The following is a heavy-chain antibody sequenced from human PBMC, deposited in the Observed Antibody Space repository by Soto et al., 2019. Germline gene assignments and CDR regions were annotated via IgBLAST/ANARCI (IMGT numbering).Heavy chain of an antibody. D-gene: IGHD6-19*01. CDR1: GYTFTSYA. CDR2: INAGNGNT. V-gene: IGHV1-3*01. CDR3: ARVGVGVAGIDY. J-gene: IGHJ4*02. Sequence: ASVKVSCKASGYTFTSYAMHWVRQAPGQRLEWMGWINAGNGNTKYSQKFQGRVTITRDTSASTAYMELSSLRSEDTAVYYCARVGVGVAGIDYWGQGTLVTVSS.